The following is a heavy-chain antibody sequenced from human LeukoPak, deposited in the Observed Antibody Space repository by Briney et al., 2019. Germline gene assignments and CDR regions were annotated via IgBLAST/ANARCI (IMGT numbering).Heavy chain of an antibody. CDR3: AKDTYSGYDVGAFDI. V-gene: IGHV3-23*01. CDR2: IGSNDGRT. D-gene: IGHD5-12*01. CDR1: GFTFSGYA. J-gene: IGHJ3*02. Sequence: GGSLRLSCAASGFTFSGYAMSWVRQAPGKGLEWVSAIGSNDGRTYYADSVKGRFTISRDNSKNTLYLQMNSLRAEDTAVYYCAKDTYSGYDVGAFDIWGQGTMVTVSS.